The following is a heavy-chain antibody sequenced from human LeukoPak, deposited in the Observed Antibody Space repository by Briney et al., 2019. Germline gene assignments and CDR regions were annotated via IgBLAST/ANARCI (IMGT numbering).Heavy chain of an antibody. J-gene: IGHJ4*02. Sequence: GGSLRLSCAASGFTFSSYAMHWVRQAPGKGLEWVAVISYDGSNKYYADSVKGRFTISRDNSKNTLYLQMNSLRAEDTAVYYCARVPYYDYVWGSYRSYYFDYWGQGTLVTVSS. D-gene: IGHD3-16*02. V-gene: IGHV3-30*04. CDR2: ISYDGSNK. CDR3: ARVPYYDYVWGSYRSYYFDY. CDR1: GFTFSSYA.